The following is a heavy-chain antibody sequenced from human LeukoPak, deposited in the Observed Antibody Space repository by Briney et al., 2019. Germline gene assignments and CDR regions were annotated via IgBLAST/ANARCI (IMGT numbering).Heavy chain of an antibody. D-gene: IGHD3-3*01. CDR2: IKQDGSEK. Sequence: GGSPRLSCAASGFTFSSYWMSWVRQAPGKGLEWVANIKQDGSEKYYVDSVKGRFTISRDNAKNSLYLQMNSLRAEDTAVYYCARVHDYDFWSGLGAFDIWGQGTMVTVSS. CDR1: GFTFSSYW. CDR3: ARVHDYDFWSGLGAFDI. V-gene: IGHV3-7*01. J-gene: IGHJ3*02.